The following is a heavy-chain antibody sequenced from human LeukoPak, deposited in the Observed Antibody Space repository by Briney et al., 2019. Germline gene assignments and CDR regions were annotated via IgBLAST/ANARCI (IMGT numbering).Heavy chain of an antibody. CDR3: ARVGDGLFDY. CDR1: GGSISSYY. CDR2: IYYSGNT. D-gene: IGHD1-26*01. Sequence: SETLSLTCTVSGGSISSYYWSWIRQPPGKGLEWIGYIYYSGNTNYNPSLKSRVTISIDTSKNQFSLKLSSVTAADTAVYYCARVGDGLFDYWGQGTLVTVSS. J-gene: IGHJ4*02. V-gene: IGHV4-59*08.